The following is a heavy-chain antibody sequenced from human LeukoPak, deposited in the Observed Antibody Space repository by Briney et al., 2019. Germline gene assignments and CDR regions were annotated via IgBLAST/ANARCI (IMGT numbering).Heavy chain of an antibody. CDR3: ARDDSSGWSLYYYYYYGMDV. D-gene: IGHD6-19*01. Sequence: GGSLRLSCAASGFTFSSYWMSWVRQAPGKGLEWVANIKQDGSEKYYVDSVKGRFTISRDNAKNSLYLQMNSLRAEDTAVYYCARDDSSGWSLYYYYYYGMDVWGQGTTVTASS. J-gene: IGHJ6*02. CDR2: IKQDGSEK. V-gene: IGHV3-7*01. CDR1: GFTFSSYW.